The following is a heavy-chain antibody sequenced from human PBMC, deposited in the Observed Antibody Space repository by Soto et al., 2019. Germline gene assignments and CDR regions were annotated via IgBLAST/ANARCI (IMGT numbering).Heavy chain of an antibody. CDR2: INHSGST. D-gene: IGHD3-10*01. CDR1: GGSISSYY. J-gene: IGHJ6*02. V-gene: IGHV4-34*01. CDR3: ARENSGIWNYGYGMDV. Sequence: PSETLSLTCTVSGGSISSYYWSWIRQPPGKGLEWIGEINHSGSTNYNPSLKSRVTISVDTSKNQFSLKLSSVTAADTAVYYCARENSGIWNYGYGMDVWGQGTTVTVSS.